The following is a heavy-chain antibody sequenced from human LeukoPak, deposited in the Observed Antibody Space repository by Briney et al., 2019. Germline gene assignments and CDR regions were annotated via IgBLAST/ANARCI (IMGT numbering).Heavy chain of an antibody. V-gene: IGHV1-24*01. Sequence: ASVKVSCKVSGYTLTELSMHWVRQAPGKGPEWMGGFDPEDGQTIYAQKFQGRVTMTEDTSTDTAYMELSSLRSEDTAVYYCATDATVTKDYYYGMDVWGQGTTVTVSS. CDR3: ATDATVTKDYYYGMDV. J-gene: IGHJ6*02. CDR1: GYTLTELS. CDR2: FDPEDGQT. D-gene: IGHD4-17*01.